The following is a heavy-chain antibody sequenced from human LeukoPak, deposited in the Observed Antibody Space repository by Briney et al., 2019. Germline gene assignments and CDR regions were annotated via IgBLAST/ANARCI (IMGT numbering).Heavy chain of an antibody. CDR1: GFTVSSNY. CDR2: IYSGGST. V-gene: IGHV3-53*01. J-gene: IGHJ4*02. Sequence: PGGSLRLSCAASGFTVSSNYMSWVRQAPGKGLEWVSVIYSGGSTYYADSVKGRFTISRDNSKNTLYLQMNSLRAEDTAVYYCARRYCSSTCCYEFDYWGQGTLVTVSS. CDR3: ARRYCSSTCCYEFDY. D-gene: IGHD2-2*01.